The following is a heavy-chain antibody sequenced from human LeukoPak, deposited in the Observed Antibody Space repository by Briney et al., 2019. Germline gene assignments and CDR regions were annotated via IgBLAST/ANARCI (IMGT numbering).Heavy chain of an antibody. D-gene: IGHD3-3*01. CDR3: ARDPALRFLEWLDVYYYGMDV. Sequence: GGSLRLSCAASGFTFSSYGMHWVRQAPGKGLEWVAVIWYDGSNKYYADSVKGRFTISRDNSKNTLYLQMNSLRAEDTAVYYCARDPALRFLEWLDVYYYGMDVWGQGTTVTVSS. V-gene: IGHV3-33*01. CDR1: GFTFSSYG. CDR2: IWYDGSNK. J-gene: IGHJ6*02.